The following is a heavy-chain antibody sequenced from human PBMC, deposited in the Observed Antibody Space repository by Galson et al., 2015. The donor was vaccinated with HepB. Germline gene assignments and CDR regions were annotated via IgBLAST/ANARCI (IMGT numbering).Heavy chain of an antibody. CDR3: ARDRPFYGDYVEYYSIDV. CDR2: FYYSGTT. J-gene: IGHJ6*03. V-gene: IGHV4-61*01. D-gene: IGHD4-17*01. CDR1: GDSVSSGTYY. Sequence: QVQLQESGPGLVKPSETLSLTCTVSGDSVSSGTYYWSWIRQPPGKGLEWIGCFYYSGTTHYNPSLKGRITISANTSRNQFSLKLSSVTAADTAVYYCARDRPFYGDYVEYYSIDVWGKGTTVTVSS.